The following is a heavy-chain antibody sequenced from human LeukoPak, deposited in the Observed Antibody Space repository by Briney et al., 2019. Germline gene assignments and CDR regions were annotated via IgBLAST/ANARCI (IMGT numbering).Heavy chain of an antibody. CDR1: AFTFSTYG. Sequence: GGSLRLSCEASAFTFSTYGMHWVRQAPGKGLEWVAFIRYDGSNKYYADSVKGRFTISRDNSRNTLYLQMNSLRAEDTAIYYCAKTNSYDNYYYMDVWGKGTTVTISS. V-gene: IGHV3-30*02. CDR2: IRYDGSNK. J-gene: IGHJ6*03. D-gene: IGHD3-22*01. CDR3: AKTNSYDNYYYMDV.